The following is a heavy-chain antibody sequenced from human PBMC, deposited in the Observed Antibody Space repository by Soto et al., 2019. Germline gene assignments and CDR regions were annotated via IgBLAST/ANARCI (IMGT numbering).Heavy chain of an antibody. J-gene: IGHJ4*02. D-gene: IGHD3-10*01. CDR1: GGSISSSSYY. CDR3: ARQRHYYGSVNFDC. CDR2: IYYSGST. V-gene: IGHV4-39*01. Sequence: SDTLSLTCTVSGGSISSSSYYWGWIRQPPGKGLEWIGSIYYSGSTYYNPSLKSRVTISVDTSKNQFSLKLSSVTAADTAVYYCARQRHYYGSVNFDCWGQGTVVTVSS.